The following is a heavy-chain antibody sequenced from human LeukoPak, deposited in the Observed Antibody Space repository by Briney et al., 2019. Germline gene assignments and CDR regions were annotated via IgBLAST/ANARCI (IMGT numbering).Heavy chain of an antibody. D-gene: IGHD4-17*01. CDR2: IGGSGGST. Sequence: GGSLRLSCAASRITFNSYAMSWVRQAPGKGLEWVSAIGGSGGSTYYADSVKGRFTISRDNSKNTLYLQMNSLRAEDTAVYYCAKVGTVYYFDYWGQGTLVTVSS. CDR1: RITFNSYA. V-gene: IGHV3-23*01. CDR3: AKVGTVYYFDY. J-gene: IGHJ4*02.